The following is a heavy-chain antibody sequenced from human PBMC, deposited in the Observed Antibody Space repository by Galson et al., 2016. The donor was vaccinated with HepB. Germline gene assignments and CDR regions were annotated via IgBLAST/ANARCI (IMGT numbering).Heavy chain of an antibody. CDR3: ARDDCSGGSCYPDYYYGMDV. Sequence: SLRLSCAESGFTLSNYNMHWVRQAPGKGLQWVAVIWYDETNKYYGDSVKGRFTISRDNSKNTLYLQMNSLRAEDTGLYFCARDDCSGGSCYPDYYYGMDVWGKGTMVTVSS. CDR1: GFTLSNYN. CDR2: IWYDETNK. J-gene: IGHJ6*04. V-gene: IGHV3-33*01. D-gene: IGHD2-15*01.